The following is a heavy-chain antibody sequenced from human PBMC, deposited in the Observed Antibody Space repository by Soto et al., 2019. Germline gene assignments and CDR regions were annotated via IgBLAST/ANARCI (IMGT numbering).Heavy chain of an antibody. D-gene: IGHD1-26*01. CDR1: GFTFSCCA. CDR3: VKNRGGASYTNWSFAS. CDR2: IHGDGDYM. J-gene: IGHJ2*01. V-gene: IGHV3-23*01. Sequence: EVQLLDSRGGLVQPGGSLRLSCAASGFTFSCCAMSWVRQAPGKGLEWVSTIHGDGDYMQYTDSVKGRFTISRDNSRNTLYLQRDSLRGDDTAVYYCVKNRGGASYTNWSFASWGRGTLVTVSS.